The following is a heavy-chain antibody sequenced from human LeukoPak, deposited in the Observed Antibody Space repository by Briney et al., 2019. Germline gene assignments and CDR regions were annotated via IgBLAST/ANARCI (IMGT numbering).Heavy chain of an antibody. Sequence: ASVRVSCKASGYTFTGYYMHWVRQAPGQGLEWMGRINPNSGGTNYAQKFQGRVTMTRDTPISTAYMELSRLRSDDTAVYYCAREGSGWKFDYWGQGTLVTVSS. CDR3: AREGSGWKFDY. D-gene: IGHD6-19*01. J-gene: IGHJ4*02. CDR1: GYTFTGYY. V-gene: IGHV1-2*06. CDR2: INPNSGGT.